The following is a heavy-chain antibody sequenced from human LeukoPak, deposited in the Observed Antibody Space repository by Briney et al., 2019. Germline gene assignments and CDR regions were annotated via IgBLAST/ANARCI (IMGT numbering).Heavy chain of an antibody. V-gene: IGHV4-39*07. Sequence: SETLSLTCTVSGGSISSSIYSWGWFRQSPGKGLGWIGSIYYSGTTYYNPSLKSRVTISVDTSKNQFSLELNSVIAADTAVYYCARQVATKGEWAFDIWGQGTLVTVSS. J-gene: IGHJ3*02. D-gene: IGHD5-12*01. CDR1: GGSISSSIYS. CDR2: IYYSGTT. CDR3: ARQVATKGEWAFDI.